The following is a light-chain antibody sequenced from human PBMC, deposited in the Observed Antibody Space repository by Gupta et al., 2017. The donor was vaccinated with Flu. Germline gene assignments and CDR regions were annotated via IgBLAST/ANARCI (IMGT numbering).Light chain of an antibody. CDR1: SSDVGAYNY. CDR3: CSFGAASF. J-gene: IGLJ2*01. V-gene: IGLV2-11*01. CDR2: DVY. Sequence: GQSVAISCTGTSSDVGAYNYVSWYQQHPGKVPKLIIYDVYKRPSGVPDRFTGSKSGNTASLTIAGLQPEDEADYHCCSFGAASFFGGGTKLTVL.